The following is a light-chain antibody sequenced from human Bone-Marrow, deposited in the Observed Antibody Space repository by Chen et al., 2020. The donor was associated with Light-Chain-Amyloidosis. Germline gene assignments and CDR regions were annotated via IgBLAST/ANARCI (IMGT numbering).Light chain of an antibody. CDR3: SSFTRNNALV. V-gene: IGLV2-14*03. CDR1: SSDVGGYNY. J-gene: IGLJ2*01. CDR2: DVT. Sequence: QSALTQPASVSGSPRQSITISCTGTSSDVGGYNYVSWYQQHPGKAPKLIIYDVTYRPSGVSKRFAGSKSGNTASLTISGLQAEDEADYYCSSFTRNNALVFGGGTKLTVL.